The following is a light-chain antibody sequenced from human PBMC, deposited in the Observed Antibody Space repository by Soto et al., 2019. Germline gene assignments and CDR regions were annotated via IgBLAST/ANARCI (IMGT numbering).Light chain of an antibody. CDR1: QSVSSSY. Sequence: EIVLTQSPGTLSLSPWEGATLSCRASQSVSSSYLAWYQQKPGQAPRLLIYGASSRATGIPDRFSGSGSGTGFTLTISRLEPEDFAVYYCQQYGSSPLTFGGGTKVDIK. CDR2: GAS. CDR3: QQYGSSPLT. V-gene: IGKV3-20*01. J-gene: IGKJ4*01.